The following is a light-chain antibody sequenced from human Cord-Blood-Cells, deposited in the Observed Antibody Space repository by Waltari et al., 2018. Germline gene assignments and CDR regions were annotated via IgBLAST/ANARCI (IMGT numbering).Light chain of an antibody. Sequence: NFMLTQPHSVSESPGTTVTISCTGSSGSIASNYVQWYQQRPGSAPTTVIYEDNQRPSGVPDRFSGSIDSSSNSASLTISGLKTEDEADYYCQSYDSSINWVFGGGTKLTVL. J-gene: IGLJ3*02. CDR1: SGSIASNY. CDR3: QSYDSSINWV. CDR2: EDN. V-gene: IGLV6-57*02.